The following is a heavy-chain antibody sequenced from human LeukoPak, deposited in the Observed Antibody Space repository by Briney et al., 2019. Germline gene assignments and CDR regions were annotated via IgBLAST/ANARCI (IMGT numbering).Heavy chain of an antibody. V-gene: IGHV3-23*01. J-gene: IGHJ4*02. CDR1: GLTFSSYA. CDR2: ISGSGGST. D-gene: IGHD3-10*01. CDR3: AKDQFDYRSGMKYFAY. Sequence: GGSLTLSCAASGLTFSSYAMSWVRQAPGKGLEWVSAISGSGGSTYYADSVKGRFTISRDNSKNTLYLQMNSLRAEDTAVYYCAKDQFDYRSGMKYFAYWGQGTLVTVSS.